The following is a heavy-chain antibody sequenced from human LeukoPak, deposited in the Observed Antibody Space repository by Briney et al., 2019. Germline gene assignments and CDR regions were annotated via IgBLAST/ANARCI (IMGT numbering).Heavy chain of an antibody. CDR2: ISGSGGST. Sequence: PGGSLRLSCAASGFTFSSYAMSWVRQAPGKGLEWVSAISGSGGSTYYADSVKGRFTISRDNSKNTLYLQMNSLRAEDTAVYYCARDLAGGGDYGYYYYYYGMDVWGQGTTVTVSS. J-gene: IGHJ6*02. CDR3: ARDLAGGGDYGYYYYYYGMDV. CDR1: GFTFSSYA. D-gene: IGHD4-17*01. V-gene: IGHV3-23*01.